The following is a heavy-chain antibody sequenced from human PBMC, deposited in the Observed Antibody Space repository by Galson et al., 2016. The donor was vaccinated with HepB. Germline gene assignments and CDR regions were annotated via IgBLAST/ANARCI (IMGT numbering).Heavy chain of an antibody. V-gene: IGHV3-30*18. CDR2: ISYDGNNK. CDR3: AKDEGPRVGLRMNYYYGMDV. D-gene: IGHD1-26*01. CDR1: GLTFSAYG. Sequence: SLRLSCAASGLTFSAYGLHWVRQAPGRGLEWVAFISYDGNNKYFIDSVKGRFTISRDNSKNTLYLLMNSLRAEDTAVYYCAKDEGPRVGLRMNYYYGMDVWGQGTTVTVS. J-gene: IGHJ6*02.